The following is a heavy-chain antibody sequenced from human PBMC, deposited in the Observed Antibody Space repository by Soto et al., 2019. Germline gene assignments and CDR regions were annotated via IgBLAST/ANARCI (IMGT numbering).Heavy chain of an antibody. J-gene: IGHJ5*02. D-gene: IGHD2-2*01. Sequence: QVQLVQSGAEVKKPGASVKVSCKASGYTFTSYYMHWVRQAPGQGLEWMGIINPSGGSTSYAQKLQGRVTMTRDTSTSTVYMELSSLRSEDTAVYYCARAPPLKGDCSSTSCPNWFDPWGQGTLVTVSS. CDR1: GYTFTSYY. CDR3: ARAPPLKGDCSSTSCPNWFDP. CDR2: INPSGGST. V-gene: IGHV1-46*03.